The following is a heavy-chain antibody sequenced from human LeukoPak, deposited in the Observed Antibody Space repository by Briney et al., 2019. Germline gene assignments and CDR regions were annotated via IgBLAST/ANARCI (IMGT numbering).Heavy chain of an antibody. CDR3: ARVGSRCSGGSCYAGSWDY. CDR2: IYYSGST. Sequence: SETLSLTCTVSGGSISSYYWSWIRQPPGKGLEWIGYIYYSGSTNYNPSFKGRVTISVDTSKNQFSLKLSSVTAADTAVYYCARVGSRCSGGSCYAGSWDYWGQGTLVTVSS. J-gene: IGHJ4*02. CDR1: GGSISSYY. D-gene: IGHD2-15*01. V-gene: IGHV4-59*01.